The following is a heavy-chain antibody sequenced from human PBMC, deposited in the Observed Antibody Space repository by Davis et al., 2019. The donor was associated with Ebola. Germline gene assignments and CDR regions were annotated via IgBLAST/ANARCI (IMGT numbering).Heavy chain of an antibody. CDR1: GYTFKNSA. V-gene: IGHV1-8*01. Sequence: ASVKVSCKASGYTFKNSAISWVRQAPGQGLEWMGWISAYNGNTGYAQKFQGRVTMTRNISIRTAYMELSSLRSEDTAVYYCARGYSGSLLRRNWFDPWGQGNLVIVSS. CDR2: ISAYNGNT. D-gene: IGHD1-26*01. CDR3: ARGYSGSLLRRNWFDP. J-gene: IGHJ5*02.